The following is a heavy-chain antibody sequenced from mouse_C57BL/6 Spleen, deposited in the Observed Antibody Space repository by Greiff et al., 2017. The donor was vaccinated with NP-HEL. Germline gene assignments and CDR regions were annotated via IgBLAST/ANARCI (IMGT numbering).Heavy chain of an antibody. Sequence: VQLQQSGPELVKPGASVKISCKASGYTFTDYYMNWVKQSHGKSLEWIGDINPNNGGTSYNQKFKGKATLTVDKSSSTAYMELRSLTSEDSAVYYCARYDGYYPCFDYWGQGTTLTVSS. V-gene: IGHV1-26*01. CDR3: ARYDGYYPCFDY. CDR2: INPNNGGT. CDR1: GYTFTDYY. D-gene: IGHD2-3*01. J-gene: IGHJ2*01.